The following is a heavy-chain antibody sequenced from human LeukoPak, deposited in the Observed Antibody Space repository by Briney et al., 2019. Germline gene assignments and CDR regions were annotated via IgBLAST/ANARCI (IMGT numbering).Heavy chain of an antibody. CDR1: GDSVSSNSGA. V-gene: IGHV6-1*01. D-gene: IGHD3-10*01. J-gene: IGHJ4*02. CDR2: IYYRSKWKE. Sequence: SQTLSLTCALSGDSVSSNSGAWNWIRQSPSRGLEWLGRIYYRSKWKEDYAVSVGSRITINPDTSKNQFSLQLSSVTPEDTAVYYCARDWSGNVAIDYWGQGTLVTVSS. CDR3: ARDWSGNVAIDY.